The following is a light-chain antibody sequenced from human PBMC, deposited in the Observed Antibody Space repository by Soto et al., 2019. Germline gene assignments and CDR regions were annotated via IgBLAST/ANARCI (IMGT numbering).Light chain of an antibody. V-gene: IGLV1-40*01. Sequence: QSVLTQPHSVSGAPGQRVTISCTGGSSNIGAGYDVHWYQQLPGTAPKLLIYGNSNRPSGFPDRFSGSKSGISASLAITGLQAEDESDYYCQSYDSSLSGVVFGGGTKLTVL. J-gene: IGLJ2*01. CDR2: GNS. CDR1: SSNIGAGYD. CDR3: QSYDSSLSGVV.